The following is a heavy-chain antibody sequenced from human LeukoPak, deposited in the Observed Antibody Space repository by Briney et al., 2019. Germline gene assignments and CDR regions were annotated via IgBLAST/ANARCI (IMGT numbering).Heavy chain of an antibody. CDR3: ARLVYSLDGSGYNWFDP. CDR2: IHTSGST. D-gene: IGHD2-15*01. Sequence: PSETLSLTCAVSGGAISSNYWSWIRQPPGKGLEWIGYIHTSGSTNYIPSLKSRVTISVDTSKNQFSLKLSSVTAVDTAVYYCARLVYSLDGSGYNWFDPWGQGTLVTVSP. CDR1: GGAISSNY. J-gene: IGHJ5*02. V-gene: IGHV4-4*09.